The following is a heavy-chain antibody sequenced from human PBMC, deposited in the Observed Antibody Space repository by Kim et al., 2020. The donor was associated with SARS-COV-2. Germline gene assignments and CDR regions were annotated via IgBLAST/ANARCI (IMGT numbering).Heavy chain of an antibody. J-gene: IGHJ4*02. V-gene: IGHV1-18*04. CDR2: ISAYNGNT. D-gene: IGHD3-22*01. CDR3: AREFGREYYYDSSGYYFDY. Sequence: ASVKVSCKASGYTFTSYGISWVRQAPGQGLEWMGWISAYNGNTNYAQKLQGRVTMTTDTSTSTAYMELRSLRSDDTAVYYCAREFGREYYYDSSGYYFDYWGQGTLVTVSS. CDR1: GYTFTSYG.